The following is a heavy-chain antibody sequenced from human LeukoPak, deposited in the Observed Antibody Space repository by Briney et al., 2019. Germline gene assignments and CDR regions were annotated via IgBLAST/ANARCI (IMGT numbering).Heavy chain of an antibody. D-gene: IGHD6-13*01. CDR3: ARLYSSSWYYYYYMDV. J-gene: IGHJ6*03. CDR1: GYSFTSYW. CDR2: IYPGDSDT. V-gene: IGHV5-51*01. Sequence: GESLKISCKGSGYSFTSYWIGWVRQMPGKGLEWMGIIYPGDSDTRYSPSFQGQVTISADKSISTAYLQWSSLRASDTAIYYCARLYSSSWYYYYYMDVWGKGTTVTVSS.